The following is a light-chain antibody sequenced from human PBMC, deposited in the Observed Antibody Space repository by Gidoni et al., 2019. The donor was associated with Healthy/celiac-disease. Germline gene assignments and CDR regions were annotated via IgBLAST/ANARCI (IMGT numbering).Light chain of an antibody. CDR1: SSDVGGYNY. V-gene: IGLV2-14*01. J-gene: IGLJ2*01. CDR3: SSYTSSSTLV. Sequence: QSALTQPASVSRSPGQSITISCTGTSSDVGGYNYVSWYQQHPGKAPKVMIYEVSNRPSGVSNRFSGSKSGNTASLTISGLQAEDEAEYYCSSYTSSSTLVFGGGTKLTVL. CDR2: EVS.